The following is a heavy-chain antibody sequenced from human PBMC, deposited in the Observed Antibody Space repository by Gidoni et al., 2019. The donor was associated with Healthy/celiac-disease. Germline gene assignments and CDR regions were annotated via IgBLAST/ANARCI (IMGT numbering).Heavy chain of an antibody. CDR3: ARDSYSSGRFVWYFDL. V-gene: IGHV4-59*01. Sequence: QVQLQASGPGLVKPSEPLPLTCTVSGDSISSYYWSWIRQPPGKGLEGIGDIYYSGDTNYNPSLKRLVTISVDTSKNQFPLKLSSVTAADTAVYYCARDSYSSGRFVWYFDLWGRGTLVTVSS. CDR2: IYYSGDT. D-gene: IGHD6-19*01. CDR1: GDSISSYY. J-gene: IGHJ2*01.